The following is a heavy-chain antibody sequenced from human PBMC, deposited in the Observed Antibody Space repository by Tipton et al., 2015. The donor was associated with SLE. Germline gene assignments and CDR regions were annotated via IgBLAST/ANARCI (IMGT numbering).Heavy chain of an antibody. CDR2: IYYSGST. D-gene: IGHD1-26*01. J-gene: IGHJ3*02. CDR3: ARARAEIVGARGRDAFDI. CDR1: GGSISSHY. V-gene: IGHV4-59*11. Sequence: TLSLTCTVSGGSISSHYWSWIRQPPGKGLEWIGYIYYSGSTNYNPSLKSRVTISVDTSKNQFSLKLSSVTAADTAVYYCARARAEIVGARGRDAFDIWGQGTMVTVSS.